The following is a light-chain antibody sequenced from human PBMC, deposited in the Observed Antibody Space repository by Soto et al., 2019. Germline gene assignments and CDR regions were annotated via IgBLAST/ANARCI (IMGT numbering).Light chain of an antibody. CDR3: SLYTSENTYV. Sequence: LTQPPSVSGSPGQSVTIPCTGTSTDFVSYNRVSWYQQPPGTAPKLIIYEASNRPSGVPDRFSGSKSGNTASLTISGLQAADEADYYCSLYTSENTYVFGTGTKVTVL. CDR1: STDFVSYNR. CDR2: EAS. J-gene: IGLJ1*01. V-gene: IGLV2-18*01.